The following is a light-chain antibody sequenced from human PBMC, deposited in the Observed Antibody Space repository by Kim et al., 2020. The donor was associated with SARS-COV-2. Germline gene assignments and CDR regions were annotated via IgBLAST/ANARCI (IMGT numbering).Light chain of an antibody. Sequence: AIRMTQSPSSHSASTGDRVTITCRASQGISCYLAWEQQDPGKAPKLLNYAASTLQSGVPSRFRGSGSGTDFNLTFSCLQSEDCATYYFQEDDSYQWTFRQGTKVDIK. CDR2: AAS. J-gene: IGKJ1*01. CDR1: QGISCY. V-gene: IGKV1-8*01. CDR3: QEDDSYQWT.